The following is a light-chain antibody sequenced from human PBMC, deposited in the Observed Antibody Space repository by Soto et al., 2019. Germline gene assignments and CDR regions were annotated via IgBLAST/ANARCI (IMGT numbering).Light chain of an antibody. CDR1: SSDIGAGYD. CDR3: QSYHTGLSGSGV. J-gene: IGLJ3*02. V-gene: IGLV1-40*01. CDR2: ANT. Sequence: QSVLTQPPSVSGAPRQRVTIPCTGSSSDIGAGYDVHWYQQFPGTAPRLLIYANTNRPSGVPDQFSGSRSATSASQVISGLQAEDEAHYSCQSYHTGLSGSGVFGGGTKRAVL.